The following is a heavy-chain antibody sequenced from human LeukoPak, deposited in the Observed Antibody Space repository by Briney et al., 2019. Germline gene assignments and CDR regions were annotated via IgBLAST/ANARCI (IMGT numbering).Heavy chain of an antibody. V-gene: IGHV3-15*01. Sequence: GGSLRLSCAASGFTFSNAWMSWVRQAPGKGLEWVGRIKSKTDGGTTDYAAPVKGRFTISRDDSKNTLYLQMNSLTTEDTAVYYCTTVGDSGYDNFDYWGQGTLVTVSS. CDR3: TTVGDSGYDNFDY. CDR1: GFTFSNAW. D-gene: IGHD5-12*01. J-gene: IGHJ4*02. CDR2: IKSKTDGGTT.